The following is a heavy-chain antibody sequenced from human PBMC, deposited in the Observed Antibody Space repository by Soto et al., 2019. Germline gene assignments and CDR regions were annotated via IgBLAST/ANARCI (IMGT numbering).Heavy chain of an antibody. Sequence: GEALKISWKGSGYSFTRYWIGWVRQMPGKGVEWVGIIYPGDSEIRYSASFQGQITISVDKSINTAYLQWSSLEGSDTARYYCARRGKIWAQTIDFWGQGTLVTVSS. V-gene: IGHV5-51*01. J-gene: IGHJ4*02. CDR3: ARRGKIWAQTIDF. CDR2: IYPGDSEI. CDR1: GYSFTRYW. D-gene: IGHD2-15*01.